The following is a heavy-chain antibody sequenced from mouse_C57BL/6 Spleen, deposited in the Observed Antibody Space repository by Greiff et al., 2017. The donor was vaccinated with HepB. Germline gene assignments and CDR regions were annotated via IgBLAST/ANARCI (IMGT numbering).Heavy chain of an antibody. Sequence: QVQLKQSGAELVKPGASVKLCCKASVYTFTEYTIHWVKQRSGQGLEWIGWFYPGSGSIKYKEKFTDKATLTADKSSSTVYMELSRFTSEDSAVYFCARHEVSWEVLYWYFRVWGAVTTVTVSS. CDR1: VYTFTEYT. CDR2: FYPGSGSI. CDR3: ARHEVSWEVLYWYFRV. D-gene: IGHD4-1*01. V-gene: IGHV1-62-2*01. J-gene: IGHJ1*01.